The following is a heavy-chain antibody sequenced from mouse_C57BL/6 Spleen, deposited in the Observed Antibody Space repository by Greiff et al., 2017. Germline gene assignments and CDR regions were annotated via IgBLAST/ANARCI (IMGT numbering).Heavy chain of an antibody. J-gene: IGHJ2*01. CDR3: ARKGYGSSYVYYFDY. Sequence: VKLVESGAELVKPGASVKISCKASGYAFSSYWMNWVKQRPGKGLEWIGQIYPGDGDTNYNGKFKGKATLTADKSSSTAYMQLSSLTSEDSAVYFCARKGYGSSYVYYFDYWGQGTTLTVSS. CDR1: GYAFSSYW. D-gene: IGHD1-1*01. CDR2: IYPGDGDT. V-gene: IGHV1-80*01.